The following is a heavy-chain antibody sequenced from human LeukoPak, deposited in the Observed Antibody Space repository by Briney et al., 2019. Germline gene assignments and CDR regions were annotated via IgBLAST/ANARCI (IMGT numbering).Heavy chain of an antibody. V-gene: IGHV3-66*02. CDR2: ISGSGGST. CDR3: ARDRGYCSSTSCYLFWFDP. Sequence: GGSLRLSCAASGFTVSSNYMSWVRQAPGKGLEWVSAISGSGGSTYYADSVKGRFTISRDNSKNTLYLQMNSLRAEDTAVYYCARDRGYCSSTSCYLFWFDPWGQGTLVTVSS. D-gene: IGHD2-2*01. CDR1: GFTVSSNY. J-gene: IGHJ5*02.